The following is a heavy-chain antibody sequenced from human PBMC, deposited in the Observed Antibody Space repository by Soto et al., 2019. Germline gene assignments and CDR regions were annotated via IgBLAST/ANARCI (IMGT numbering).Heavy chain of an antibody. D-gene: IGHD1-1*01. Sequence: SETLSLTCTVSGGSISSYYWSWIRQPPGKGLEWIGYIYHSGSTYYNPSLKSRVTISVDRSKNQFSLKLSSVTAADTAVYYCARTGTTRWFDPWGQGTLVTVSS. CDR1: GGSISSYY. CDR2: IYHSGST. V-gene: IGHV4-59*12. J-gene: IGHJ5*02. CDR3: ARTGTTRWFDP.